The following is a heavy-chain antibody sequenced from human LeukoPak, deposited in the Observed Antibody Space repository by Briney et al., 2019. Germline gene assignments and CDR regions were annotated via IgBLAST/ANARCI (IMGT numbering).Heavy chain of an antibody. D-gene: IGHD4-17*01. Sequence: PSETLSLTCTVSGASLNSYYWSWIRQPAGKGLEWIGRIYSGGSTNYNPSLKSRVTLSVDTSKNQFSLRLSSLTVADTAAYYCAREGRYGDYEGYWGQGTLVTVSS. V-gene: IGHV4-4*07. CDR2: IYSGGST. CDR1: GASLNSYY. CDR3: AREGRYGDYEGY. J-gene: IGHJ4*02.